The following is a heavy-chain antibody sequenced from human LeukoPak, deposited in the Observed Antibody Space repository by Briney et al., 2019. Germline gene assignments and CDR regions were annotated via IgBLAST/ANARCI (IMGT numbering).Heavy chain of an antibody. Sequence: GGSLRLSCAASGFTFSSYGMHWVRQAPGKGLEWVAVIWYDGSNKYYADSVKGRFTISRDNSKNTLYLQMNSLRAEDTAVYYCARDRSANWFDPWGQGTQVTVSS. D-gene: IGHD1-26*01. J-gene: IGHJ5*02. CDR2: IWYDGSNK. CDR1: GFTFSSYG. CDR3: ARDRSANWFDP. V-gene: IGHV3-33*01.